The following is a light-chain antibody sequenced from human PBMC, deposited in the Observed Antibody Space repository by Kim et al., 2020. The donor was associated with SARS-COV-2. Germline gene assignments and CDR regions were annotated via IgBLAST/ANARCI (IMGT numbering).Light chain of an antibody. Sequence: DIQMTQSPSSLSASVGDRVTITCQASQDISNYLNWYQQKPGKAPKLLIYDASNLETGVPSRFSGSGSGTDFTFTISSLQPEDIATYYCQQYDNLPWTFGGGTKVDIK. J-gene: IGKJ4*01. CDR2: DAS. CDR3: QQYDNLPWT. V-gene: IGKV1-33*01. CDR1: QDISNY.